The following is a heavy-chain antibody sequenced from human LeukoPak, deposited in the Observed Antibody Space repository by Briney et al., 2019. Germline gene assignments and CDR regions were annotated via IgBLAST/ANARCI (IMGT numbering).Heavy chain of an antibody. CDR3: ARVRGYSGYDSPWFDP. CDR1: GGSISSSSYY. V-gene: IGHV4-39*07. J-gene: IGHJ5*02. CDR2: INHSGST. Sequence: SETLSLTCTVSGGSISSSSYYWSWIRQPPGKGLEWIGEINHSGSTNYNPSLKSRVTISVHTSKNQFSLKLSSVTAADTAVYYCARVRGYSGYDSPWFDPWGQGTLVPVSS. D-gene: IGHD5-12*01.